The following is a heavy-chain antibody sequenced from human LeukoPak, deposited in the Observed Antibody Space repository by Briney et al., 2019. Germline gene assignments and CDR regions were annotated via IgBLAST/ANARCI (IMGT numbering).Heavy chain of an antibody. CDR2: ISGSGGST. CDR1: GFTFSSYA. J-gene: IGHJ4*02. V-gene: IGHV3-23*01. CDR3: AKGITYYDSSGYFDY. D-gene: IGHD3-22*01. Sequence: PGGSLRLSCAASGFTFSSYAMSWVRQAPGKGLEWVSAISGSGGSTYYADSVKGRFTISRDNSKNTLYLQMNSLRAEDTAVYYCAKGITYYDSSGYFDYWGQGTLVTVSS.